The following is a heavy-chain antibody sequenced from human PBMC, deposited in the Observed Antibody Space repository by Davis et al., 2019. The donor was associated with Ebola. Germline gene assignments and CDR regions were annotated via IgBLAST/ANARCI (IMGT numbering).Heavy chain of an antibody. CDR1: GFTFSAYA. CDR2: ISSSSSYI. J-gene: IGHJ6*03. Sequence: PGGSLRLSCAASGFTFSAYAMNWVRQAPGKGLEWVSSISSSSSYIYYADSVKGRFTISRDNAKNSLYLQMNSLRAEDTAVYYCARTGHYYYYYMDVWGKGTTVTVSS. V-gene: IGHV3-21*01. D-gene: IGHD3-9*01. CDR3: ARTGHYYYYYMDV.